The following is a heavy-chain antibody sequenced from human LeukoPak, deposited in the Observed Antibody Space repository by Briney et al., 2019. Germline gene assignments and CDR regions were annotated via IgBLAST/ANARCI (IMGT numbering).Heavy chain of an antibody. CDR3: ARVGVGYCSGGSCSGDAFDI. J-gene: IGHJ3*02. Sequence: SETLSLTCAVYGGSFSGYYWSWIRQPPGKGLEWIGSIYHSGSTYYNPSLKSRVTISVDTSKNQFSLKLSSVTAADTAVYYCARVGVGYCSGGSCSGDAFDIWGQGTMVTVSS. CDR1: GGSFSGYY. D-gene: IGHD2-15*01. V-gene: IGHV4-34*01. CDR2: IYHSGST.